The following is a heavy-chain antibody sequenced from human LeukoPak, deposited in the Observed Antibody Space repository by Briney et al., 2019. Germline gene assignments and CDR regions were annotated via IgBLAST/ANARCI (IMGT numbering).Heavy chain of an antibody. J-gene: IGHJ5*02. CDR3: ARDRYYYDSSGYYYSRGWFDP. V-gene: IGHV1-2*02. Sequence: ASVKVSCKASGYTFTGYYMHWVRQAPGQGLEWMGWINPNSGGTNYAQKFQGRVTMTRDTSISTAYMELSRLRSDDTAVYYCARDRYYYDSSGYYYSRGWFDPWGQGTLVTVSS. CDR1: GYTFTGYY. D-gene: IGHD3-22*01. CDR2: INPNSGGT.